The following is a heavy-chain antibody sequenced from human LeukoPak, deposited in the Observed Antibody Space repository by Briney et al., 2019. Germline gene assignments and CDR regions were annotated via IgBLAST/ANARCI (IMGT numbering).Heavy chain of an antibody. CDR1: GYSISSGYY. D-gene: IGHD3-10*01. CDR2: IYRSGST. Sequence: SETLSLTCTVSGYSISSGYYWGWIRQPPGKGLEWIGSIYRSGSTYYNPSLKSRVTISVDTSKNQFSLKLSSVTAADTAVYYCARDLLAWFGELSAAFDIWGQGTMVTVSS. J-gene: IGHJ3*02. V-gene: IGHV4-38-2*02. CDR3: ARDLLAWFGELSAAFDI.